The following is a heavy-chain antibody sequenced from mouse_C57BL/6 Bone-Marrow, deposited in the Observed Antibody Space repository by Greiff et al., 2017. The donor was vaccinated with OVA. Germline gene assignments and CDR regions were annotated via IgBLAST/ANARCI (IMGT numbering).Heavy chain of an antibody. CDR1: GYTFTSYW. V-gene: IGHV1-59*01. CDR2: IDPSDSYT. Sequence: VQLQQPGAELVRPGTSVKLSCKASGYTFTSYWMHWVKQRPGQGLEWIGVIDPSDSYTNYNQKFKGKATLTVVTSSSTAYMQLSSLTSEDSAVYYCARLYYYGSSYVRYAMDYWGQGTSVTVSS. CDR3: ARLYYYGSSYVRYAMDY. D-gene: IGHD1-1*01. J-gene: IGHJ4*01.